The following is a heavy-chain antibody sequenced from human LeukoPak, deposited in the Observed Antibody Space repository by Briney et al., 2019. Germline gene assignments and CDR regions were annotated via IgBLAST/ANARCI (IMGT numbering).Heavy chain of an antibody. CDR1: GYTFAGYY. CDR3: ASGIAAADYDDY. CDR2: INPNSGGT. V-gene: IGHV1-2*02. D-gene: IGHD6-13*01. Sequence: ASVKVSCKASGYTFAGYYMHWVRQAPGQGLEWMAWINPNSGGTNYAQKFQGRVTMSRDTSISTAYMELNRLRSDDTAVYYCASGIAAADYDDYWGQGTLVTVSS. J-gene: IGHJ4*02.